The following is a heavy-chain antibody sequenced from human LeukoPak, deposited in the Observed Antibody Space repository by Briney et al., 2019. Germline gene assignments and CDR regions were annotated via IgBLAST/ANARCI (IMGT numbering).Heavy chain of an antibody. D-gene: IGHD2-2*01. CDR1: GFTFNSYA. Sequence: GGSLRLSCAASGFTFNSYAIHWVRQAPGKGLEWVAVISYDGSNKYYADSVKGRFTISRDNSKNTLYLQLNSLRAEDTAVYYCANTLDCSSTSCYAGWFDPWGQGTLVTVSS. V-gene: IGHV3-30*04. J-gene: IGHJ5*02. CDR3: ANTLDCSSTSCYAGWFDP. CDR2: ISYDGSNK.